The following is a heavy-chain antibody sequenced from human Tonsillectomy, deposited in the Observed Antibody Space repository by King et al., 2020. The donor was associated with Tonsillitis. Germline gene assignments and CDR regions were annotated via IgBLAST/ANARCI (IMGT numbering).Heavy chain of an antibody. CDR3: ARVNWDDAFDI. CDR1: GYTFTGYF. J-gene: IGHJ3*02. D-gene: IGHD1-1*01. Sequence: QAQLVQSGAEVKKPGASVKVSCKASGYTFTGYFLHWVRQAPGQGLEWMGWINPNSGDTHYAQRFQAWVTMTRDTSISTAYMELSRLRSDDTAVYYCARVNWDDAFDIWGQGTMVTVSS. CDR2: INPNSGDT. V-gene: IGHV1-2*04.